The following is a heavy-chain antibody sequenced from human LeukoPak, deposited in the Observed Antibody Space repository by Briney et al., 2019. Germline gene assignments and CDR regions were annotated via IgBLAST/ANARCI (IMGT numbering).Heavy chain of an antibody. V-gene: IGHV4-30-2*01. D-gene: IGHD2-2*02. CDR3: ARTGYCSSTSCYKDAFDI. CDR2: IYHSGST. Sequence: SETLSLTCTVSGGSISSGGYHWSWIRQPPGKGLEWIGYIYHSGSTYYNPSLKSRVTISVDRSKNQFSLKLSSVTAADTAVYYCARTGYCSSTSCYKDAFDIWGQGTMVTVSS. J-gene: IGHJ3*02. CDR1: GGSISSGGYH.